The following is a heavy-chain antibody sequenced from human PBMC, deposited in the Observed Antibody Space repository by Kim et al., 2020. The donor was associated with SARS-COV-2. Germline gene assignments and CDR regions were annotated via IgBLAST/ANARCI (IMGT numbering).Heavy chain of an antibody. CDR3: AGGSGYDFKATPGSPFDY. CDR2: IKQDGSEK. D-gene: IGHD5-12*01. V-gene: IGHV3-7*01. CDR1: GFTFSSYW. J-gene: IGHJ4*02. Sequence: GGSLRLSCAASGFTFSSYWMSWVRQAPGKGLEWVANIKQDGSEKYYVDSVKGRFTISRDNAKNSLYLQMNSLRAEDTAVYYCAGGSGYDFKATPGSPFDYWGQGTLVTVSS.